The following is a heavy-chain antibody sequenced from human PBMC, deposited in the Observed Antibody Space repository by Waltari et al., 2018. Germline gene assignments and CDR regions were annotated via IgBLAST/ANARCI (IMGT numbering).Heavy chain of an antibody. V-gene: IGHV4-34*01. J-gene: IGHJ4*02. CDR1: GGSFSGYY. D-gene: IGHD2-2*02. Sequence: QVQLQQWGAGLLKPSETLSLTCAVYGGSFSGYYWSWIRQPPGKGLEWIGEINHRGSTNYNPSLKSRVTISVDTSKNQFSLKLSSVTAADTAVYYCARAQYCSSTSCYTSFDYWGQGTLVTVSS. CDR3: ARAQYCSSTSCYTSFDY. CDR2: INHRGST.